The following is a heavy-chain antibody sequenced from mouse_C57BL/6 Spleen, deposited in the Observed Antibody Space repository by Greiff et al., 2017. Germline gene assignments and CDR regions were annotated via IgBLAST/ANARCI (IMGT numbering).Heavy chain of an antibody. Sequence: EVQRVESGGGLVKPGGSLKLSCAASGFTFSSYTMSWVRQTPEKRLEWVATISGGGGNTYYPDSVKGRFTISRDNAKNTLYLQMSSLRSEDTALYYCASSAFYGSSYGFAYWGQGTLVTVSA. J-gene: IGHJ3*01. D-gene: IGHD1-1*01. V-gene: IGHV5-9*01. CDR3: ASSAFYGSSYGFAY. CDR2: ISGGGGNT. CDR1: GFTFSSYT.